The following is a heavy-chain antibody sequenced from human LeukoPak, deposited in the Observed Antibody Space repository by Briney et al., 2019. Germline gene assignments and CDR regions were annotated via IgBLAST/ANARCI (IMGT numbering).Heavy chain of an antibody. Sequence: PGGSLRLSCAASGFTFSTYEMNWVRQAPGKGLEWVSYISSSGSSTYYADSVKGRFTISRDNAKNSLYLQMNSLRAEDTAVYYCARDRVNWNDGFDPWGQGTLVTVSS. CDR1: GFTFSTYE. V-gene: IGHV3-48*03. D-gene: IGHD1-20*01. CDR3: ARDRVNWNDGFDP. J-gene: IGHJ5*02. CDR2: ISSSGSST.